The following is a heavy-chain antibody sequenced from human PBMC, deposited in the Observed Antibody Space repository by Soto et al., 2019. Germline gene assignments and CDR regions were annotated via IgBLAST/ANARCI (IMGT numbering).Heavy chain of an antibody. J-gene: IGHJ6*02. CDR2: MYFSGNT. CDR3: ARGGNIVVAPGGIPPYDYYGLDV. V-gene: IGHV4-31*03. Sequence: SETLSLTCSVSGGSISGGGYYWSWIRQHPGKGLEWIGYMYFSGNTYYNPSLKSRITISVDTSKNQFSLKLSSVTAADTAVYYCARGGNIVVAPGGIPPYDYYGLDVWGQGTTVTVSS. D-gene: IGHD2-2*01. CDR1: GGSISGGGYY.